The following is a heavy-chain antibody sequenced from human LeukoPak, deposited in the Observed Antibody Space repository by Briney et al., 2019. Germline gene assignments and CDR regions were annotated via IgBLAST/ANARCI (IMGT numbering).Heavy chain of an antibody. Sequence: ASVKVSCKASGGTFSSYAISWVRQAPGQGLEWMGGIIPIFGTANYAQKFQGRVTITADESTSTAYMELSSLRSEDTAVYYCAREPTYSSSPPKAFDIWGQGTMVTVSS. CDR3: AREPTYSSSPPKAFDI. J-gene: IGHJ3*02. V-gene: IGHV1-69*13. CDR1: GGTFSSYA. CDR2: IIPIFGTA. D-gene: IGHD6-13*01.